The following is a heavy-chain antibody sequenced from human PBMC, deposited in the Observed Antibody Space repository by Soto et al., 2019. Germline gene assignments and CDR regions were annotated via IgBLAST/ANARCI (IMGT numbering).Heavy chain of an antibody. J-gene: IGHJ6*02. CDR2: ISGSGGST. CDR3: APSPYDFWSGYYWTADYYYGMDV. V-gene: IGHV3-23*01. D-gene: IGHD3-3*01. Sequence: GGSLRLSCAASGFTFSSYAMSWVRQAPGKGLEWVSAISGSGGSTYYADSVKGRFTISRDNSKNTLYLQMNSLRAEDTAVYYCAPSPYDFWSGYYWTADYYYGMDVWGQGTTVTVSS. CDR1: GFTFSSYA.